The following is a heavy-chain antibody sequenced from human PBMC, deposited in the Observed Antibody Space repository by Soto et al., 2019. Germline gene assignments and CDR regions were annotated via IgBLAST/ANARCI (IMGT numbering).Heavy chain of an antibody. CDR3: ARDGGLGASYAFDI. CDR1: GFTFSDYY. D-gene: IGHD1-26*01. CDR2: ISSSSSYT. Sequence: QVQLVESGGGLVKPGGSLRLSCAASGFTFSDYYMSWIRQAPGKGLEWVSYISSSSSYTNYADSVKGRFTISRDNAKNSLYLQMNSLRAEDTAVYYCARDGGLGASYAFDIWGQGTMVTVSS. V-gene: IGHV3-11*06. J-gene: IGHJ3*02.